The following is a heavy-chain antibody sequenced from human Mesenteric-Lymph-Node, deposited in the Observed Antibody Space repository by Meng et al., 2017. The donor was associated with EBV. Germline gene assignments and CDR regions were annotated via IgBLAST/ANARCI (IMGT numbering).Heavy chain of an antibody. Sequence: EVQLVESGGXLVKPGGSXRLSCAASGYIFSSYSMTWVRQAPGKGLEWVSSISSSSNYIHYADSVKGRFTISRDTAKSSLYLQMNSLRAEDTAVYYCARHYASTWFEADPTTAKVPIDFWGQGILVTVSS. D-gene: IGHD6-13*01. CDR1: GYIFSSYS. J-gene: IGHJ4*02. CDR3: ARHYASTWFEADPTTAKVPIDF. CDR2: ISSSSNYI. V-gene: IGHV3-21*06.